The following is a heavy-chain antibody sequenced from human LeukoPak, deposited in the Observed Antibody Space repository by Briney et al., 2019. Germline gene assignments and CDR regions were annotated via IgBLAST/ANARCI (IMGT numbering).Heavy chain of an antibody. D-gene: IGHD1/OR15-1a*01. CDR1: GGSISSYY. V-gene: IGHV4-59*01. CDR3: AGGLTATGWFDP. Sequence: PSETLSLTCTVSGGSISSYYWSWIRQPAGKGLEWIGYIYYGGSTKYNPSLKSRVTISEDTSKDQFSLRLTSVTAADTAVYFCAGGLTATGWFDPWGQGTLVTVSS. J-gene: IGHJ5*02. CDR2: IYYGGST.